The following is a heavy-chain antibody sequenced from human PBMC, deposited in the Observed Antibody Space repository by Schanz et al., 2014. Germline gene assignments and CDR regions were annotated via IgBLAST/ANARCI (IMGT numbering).Heavy chain of an antibody. J-gene: IGHJ4*02. CDR2: ISYDGNTK. CDR1: GFTLSSYG. CDR3: AKVAPAATYLDS. Sequence: VQLVESGGALVQPGGSLRLSCSASGFTLSSYGMHWVRQAPGKGLEWVALISYDGNTKYYADSVKGRFTISRDNSKNTVNLQMNSLRAEDTAVYYCAKVAPAATYLDSWGLGPLVTVSS. V-gene: IGHV3-30*19. D-gene: IGHD2-2*01.